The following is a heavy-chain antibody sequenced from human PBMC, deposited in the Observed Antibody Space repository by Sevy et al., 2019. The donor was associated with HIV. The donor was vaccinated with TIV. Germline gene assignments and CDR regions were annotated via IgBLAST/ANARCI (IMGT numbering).Heavy chain of an antibody. V-gene: IGHV3-21*01. CDR1: GFTFSSYS. J-gene: IGHJ4*02. Sequence: GGSLRLSCAASGFTFSSYSMNWVRQAPGKGLEWVSSISGSSNYIYYADSMKGRFTISRDNAKNSLYLQMNSLRAEDTAVYYCARKMELLVPDYWGQGTLVTVSS. D-gene: IGHD2-21*02. CDR2: ISGSSNYI. CDR3: ARKMELLVPDY.